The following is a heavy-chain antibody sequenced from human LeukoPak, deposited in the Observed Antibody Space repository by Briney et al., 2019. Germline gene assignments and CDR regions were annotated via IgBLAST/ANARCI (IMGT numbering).Heavy chain of an antibody. D-gene: IGHD3-10*01. Sequence: PGGSLRLSCAASGFTFDDYAMHWVRQAPGKGLEWVSGISWNSGSIGYADSVKGRFTISRDNAKNSLYPQMNSLRAEDTALYYCAKDIEPLGLPYGSIPFDYWGQGTLVTVSS. CDR1: GFTFDDYA. J-gene: IGHJ4*02. CDR2: ISWNSGSI. CDR3: AKDIEPLGLPYGSIPFDY. V-gene: IGHV3-9*01.